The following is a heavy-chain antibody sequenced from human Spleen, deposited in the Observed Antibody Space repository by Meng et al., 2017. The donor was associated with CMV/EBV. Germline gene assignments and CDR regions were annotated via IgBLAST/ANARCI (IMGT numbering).Heavy chain of an antibody. Sequence: GESLKISCKGSGYSFTSYWIGWVHQMPGKGLEWMAIIYPGDSDTRYSPSFQGQVTISADKSISTAYLQWSSLKASDTAMYYCARQGLNNYYDSSGYYSDYWGQGTLVTVSS. CDR1: GYSFTSYW. J-gene: IGHJ4*02. D-gene: IGHD3-22*01. CDR2: IYPGDSDT. V-gene: IGHV5-51*07. CDR3: ARQGLNNYYDSSGYYSDY.